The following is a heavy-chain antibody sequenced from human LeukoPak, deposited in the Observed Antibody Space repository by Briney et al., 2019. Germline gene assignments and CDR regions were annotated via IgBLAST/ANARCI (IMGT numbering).Heavy chain of an antibody. CDR3: ARENPSGYYNRPIDY. CDR1: GASINSYY. D-gene: IGHD3-22*01. J-gene: IGHJ4*02. V-gene: IGHV4-59*01. Sequence: SETLSLTCTVSGASINSYYWSWIRQPPGKGLEWIGDLYYSGSIKYNPSLKSRVTMSVDTSKNQFSLKLSSVTAADTAIYYCARENPSGYYNRPIDYWGQGTLVTVSS. CDR2: LYYSGSI.